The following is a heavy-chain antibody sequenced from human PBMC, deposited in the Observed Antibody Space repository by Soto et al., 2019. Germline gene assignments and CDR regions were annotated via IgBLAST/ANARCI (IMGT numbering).Heavy chain of an antibody. CDR3: VKDHCGGDCYSNPYFDY. J-gene: IGHJ4*02. D-gene: IGHD2-21*02. Sequence: QVQLVESGGGVVQPGGSLRLSCAASGFSFTTYGLHWVCQAPGKGLEWVAVIWYDGSKTYYADSVKGRFTISRDNSKNTLYLQMNSVRVEDTAMYYCVKDHCGGDCYSNPYFDYWCQGTLVTVSS. CDR1: GFSFTTYG. CDR2: IWYDGSKT. V-gene: IGHV3-33*06.